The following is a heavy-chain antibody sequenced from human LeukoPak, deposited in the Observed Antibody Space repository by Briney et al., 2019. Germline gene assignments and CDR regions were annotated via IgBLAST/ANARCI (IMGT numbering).Heavy chain of an antibody. J-gene: IGHJ5*02. CDR1: GGTFSTYG. V-gene: IGHV1-69*05. CDR3: ARVRIVGATNGWFDP. CDR2: IIPIFGTA. D-gene: IGHD1-26*01. Sequence: GASVKVSCKASGGTFSTYGISWVRQAPGQGLEWMGGIIPIFGTANYAQKFQGRVTITTDESTNTAYTELSSLRSEDTAVYYCARVRIVGATNGWFDPWGQGTLVTVSS.